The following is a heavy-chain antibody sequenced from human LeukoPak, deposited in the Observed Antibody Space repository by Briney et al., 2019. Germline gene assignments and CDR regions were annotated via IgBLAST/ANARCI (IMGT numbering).Heavy chain of an antibody. V-gene: IGHV3-30*03. D-gene: IGHD1-26*01. CDR2: ISYDGSDK. Sequence: GGSLRLSCAASGFTFSSYWMSWVRQAPGKGLEWVAVISYDGSDKYYADSVKGRFTISRDNSKNTLYLQMNSLRAEDTAVYYCARAGGGYPRKHIDYWGQGTLVTVSS. J-gene: IGHJ4*02. CDR3: ARAGGGYPRKHIDY. CDR1: GFTFSSYW.